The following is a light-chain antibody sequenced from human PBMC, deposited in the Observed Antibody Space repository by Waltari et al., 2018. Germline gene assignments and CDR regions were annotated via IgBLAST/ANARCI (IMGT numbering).Light chain of an antibody. CDR1: SSHRGTYKF. CDR3: SSYAGTKKLL. CDR2: EVN. V-gene: IGLV2-8*01. J-gene: IGLJ2*01. Sequence: QSALTQPPPASGSPGQSVTISCSGSSSHRGTYKFVLWYQQHPGKSPKLISYEVNQRPSGVPDRFSGSKSGNTAALAVSGLLPEDEADYYCSSYAGTKKLLFGGVTKLTVL.